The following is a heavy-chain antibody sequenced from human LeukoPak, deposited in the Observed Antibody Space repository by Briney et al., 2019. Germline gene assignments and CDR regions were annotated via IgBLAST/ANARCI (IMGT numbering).Heavy chain of an antibody. CDR1: GGSISSSGYN. J-gene: IGHJ4*02. V-gene: IGHV4-39*07. CDR2: INHSGST. D-gene: IGHD3-3*01. CDR3: AREGGFYRPLDY. Sequence: SETLSLICTVSGGSISSSGYNWDWIRQPPGKGLEWIGEINHSGSTNYNPSLKRRVTISVDTSKNQFSLKLNSVTAADTAVYYCAREGGFYRPLDYSGQGTLVTVSS.